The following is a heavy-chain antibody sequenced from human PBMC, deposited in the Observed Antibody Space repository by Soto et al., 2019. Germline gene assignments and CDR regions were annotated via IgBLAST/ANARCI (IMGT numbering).Heavy chain of an antibody. V-gene: IGHV1-69*06. CDR2: IIPIFGTA. CDR3: AREFSYNYYDSSGYHTYYFDY. D-gene: IGHD3-22*01. Sequence: SVKVSCKASGGTFSSYAISWVRQAPGQGLEWMGGIIPIFGTANYAQKFQGRVTITADKSTGTAYMELSSLRSEDTAVYYCAREFSYNYYDSSGYHTYYFDYWGQGTLVTVSS. CDR1: GGTFSSYA. J-gene: IGHJ4*02.